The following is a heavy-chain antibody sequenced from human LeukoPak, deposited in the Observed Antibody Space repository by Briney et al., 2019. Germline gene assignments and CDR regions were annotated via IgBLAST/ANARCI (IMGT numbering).Heavy chain of an antibody. Sequence: PSETLSLTCAVYGGSFSGYYWSWIRQPPGKGLEWIGYIYHSGSTYYNPSLKSRVTISVDRSKNQFSLKLSSVTAADTAVYYCARGYSSGWYGYWGQGTLVTVSS. J-gene: IGHJ4*02. V-gene: IGHV4-34*01. D-gene: IGHD6-19*01. CDR1: GGSFSGYY. CDR2: IYHSGST. CDR3: ARGYSSGWYGY.